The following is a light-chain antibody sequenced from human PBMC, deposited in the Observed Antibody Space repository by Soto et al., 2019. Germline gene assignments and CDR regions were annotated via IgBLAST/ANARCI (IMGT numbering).Light chain of an antibody. CDR3: QQSDTTPWT. CDR1: QSISNY. CDR2: AAS. V-gene: IGKV1-39*01. Sequence: DIQMTQSPSSLSAYVGDRVTILCRASQSISNYLNWYQQKPGKAPKLLIYAASSLQSGVPPRFSGSGSGTEFTLTISSLQPEDFATYYCQQSDTTPWTCGQGTRVEIK. J-gene: IGKJ1*01.